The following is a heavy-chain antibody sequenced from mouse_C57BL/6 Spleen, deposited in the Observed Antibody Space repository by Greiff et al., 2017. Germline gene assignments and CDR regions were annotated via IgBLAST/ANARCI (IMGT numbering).Heavy chain of an antibody. V-gene: IGHV1-69*01. Sequence: QVQLQQPGAELVMPGASVKLSCKASGYTFTSYWMHWVKQRPGQGLEWIGEIVPSDSYTNYNQKFKGKSTLTVDKSSSTAYMQLSSLTSEDSAVYYCARRAGYLDYWGQGTTLTVSA. CDR3: ARRAGYLDY. J-gene: IGHJ2*01. CDR1: GYTFTSYW. CDR2: IVPSDSYT.